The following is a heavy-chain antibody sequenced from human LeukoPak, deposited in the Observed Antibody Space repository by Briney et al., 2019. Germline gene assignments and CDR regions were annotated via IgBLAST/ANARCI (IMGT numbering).Heavy chain of an antibody. CDR1: GFNFPDHT. J-gene: IGHJ4*02. V-gene: IGHV3-49*04. CDR2: ITSEARGGTT. D-gene: IGHD2-21*01. CDR3: TRGRCGPCLIDY. Sequence: GGSLRLSCAASGFNFPDHTINWVRQAPGKGLEWVGYITSEARGGTTQYAAPVADRITISRDDSKSIAYLQLNSLKPEDAAVYYCTRGRCGPCLIDYWGQGTLVTVSS.